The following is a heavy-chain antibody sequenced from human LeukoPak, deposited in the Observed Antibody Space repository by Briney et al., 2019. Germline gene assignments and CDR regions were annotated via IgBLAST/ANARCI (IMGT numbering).Heavy chain of an antibody. CDR1: GYTFSRYD. V-gene: IGHV1-8*01. CDR3: ARGPEVVADDAFDI. Sequence: ASVKVSCKASGYTFSRYDINWVRQATGQGLEWMGWMNPNSGNTGYAQKFQGRVTMTRNTSISTAYMELSSLRSEDTAVYYCARGPEVVADDAFDIWGQGTMVTVSS. D-gene: IGHD3-22*01. J-gene: IGHJ3*02. CDR2: MNPNSGNT.